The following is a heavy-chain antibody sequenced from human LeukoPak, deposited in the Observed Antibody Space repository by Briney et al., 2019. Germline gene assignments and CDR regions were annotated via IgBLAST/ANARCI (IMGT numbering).Heavy chain of an antibody. Sequence: GGSLRLSCAASGFTFWTLHISGLRQAPGKGLEWVANIKQDGSEKYYVDSVKVRLTISRDKAKNSLYLQMNSLRAEDTAVYYCAGVKTTGSAEWSQGTLVTVSS. D-gene: IGHD1-14*01. J-gene: IGHJ4*02. V-gene: IGHV3-7*05. CDR1: GFTFWTLH. CDR2: IKQDGSEK. CDR3: AGVKTTGSAE.